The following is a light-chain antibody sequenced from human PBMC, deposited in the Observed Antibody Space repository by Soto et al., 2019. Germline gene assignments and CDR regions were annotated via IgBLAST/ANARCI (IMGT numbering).Light chain of an antibody. CDR1: SSDVGGYNY. CDR3: SSYAGGNNL. J-gene: IGLJ2*01. Sequence: QSALTQPPSASGSPGQSVTISCTGTSSDVGGYNYVSWYQQHPGKAPKLMIYEVSKRPSGVPDRFSGSKSGNTASLTVSGLQAEDEADYYCSSYAGGNNLFGGGTKVTVL. CDR2: EVS. V-gene: IGLV2-8*01.